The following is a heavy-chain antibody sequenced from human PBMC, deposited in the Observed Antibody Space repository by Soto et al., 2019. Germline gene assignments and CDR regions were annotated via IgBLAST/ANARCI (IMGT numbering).Heavy chain of an antibody. CDR3: ARVRGGTVFDY. CDR1: GFTVNSNY. D-gene: IGHD2-15*01. Sequence: RLSCAASGFTVNSNYMSWVRQAPGKGLEWVSVIYSGGSTYYADSVKGRFTISRDNSKNTLYLQMNSLRAEDTAVYYCARVRGGTVFDYWVQGTLVTVSS. V-gene: IGHV3-53*01. CDR2: IYSGGST. J-gene: IGHJ4*02.